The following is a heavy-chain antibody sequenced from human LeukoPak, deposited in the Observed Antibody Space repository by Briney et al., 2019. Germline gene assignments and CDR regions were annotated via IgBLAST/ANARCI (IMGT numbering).Heavy chain of an antibody. D-gene: IGHD2-15*01. CDR2: IYPGDSDT. Sequence: GESLKISCKGSGYSFTSYWIGWVRQMPGKGLEWMGTIYPGDSDTRYSPSFQGQVTISADKSINTAYLQWSSLKASDTAMYYCARQEYCSGGSCYTWFDPWGQGTLVTVSS. J-gene: IGHJ5*02. CDR1: GYSFTSYW. V-gene: IGHV5-51*01. CDR3: ARQEYCSGGSCYTWFDP.